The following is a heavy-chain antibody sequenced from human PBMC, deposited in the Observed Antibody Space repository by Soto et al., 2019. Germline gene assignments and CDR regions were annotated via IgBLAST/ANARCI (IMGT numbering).Heavy chain of an antibody. CDR1: GFTFSCYA. CDR2: ISGSGGST. Sequence: GGSLRLSCAASGFTFSCYAMSWVRQAPGRGLEWVSAISGSGGSTDYADSVKGRFTTSRDNFKNTLYLQMNGLRAEDTAVYYCAKYSTSSGSYYYYVMDVWGQGTTVTVSS. D-gene: IGHD6-6*01. V-gene: IGHV3-23*01. J-gene: IGHJ6*02. CDR3: AKYSTSSGSYYYYVMDV.